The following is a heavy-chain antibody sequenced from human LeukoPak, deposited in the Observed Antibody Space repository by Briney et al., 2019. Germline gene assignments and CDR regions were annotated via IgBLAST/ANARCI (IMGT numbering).Heavy chain of an antibody. D-gene: IGHD2-2*01. J-gene: IGHJ6*03. CDR1: GGSISSYY. V-gene: IGHV4-4*09. Sequence: SETLSLTCTVSGGSISSYYWSWIRQPPGKGLEWIGYIYTSGSTNYNPSLKSRVTISVDTSKDQFSLKLGSVTAADTAVYYCAGHAPQYYYSYMDVWGKGTTVTVSS. CDR3: AGHAPQYYYSYMDV. CDR2: IYTSGST.